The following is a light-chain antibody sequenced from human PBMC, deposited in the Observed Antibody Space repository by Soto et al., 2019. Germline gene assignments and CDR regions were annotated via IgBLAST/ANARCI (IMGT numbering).Light chain of an antibody. CDR1: QGIRDD. V-gene: IGKV1-6*01. J-gene: IGKJ4*01. CDR2: AAS. CDR3: QKTYVSPLT. Sequence: AIQMTQSPSSLSASVGDRVTITCRASQGIRDDLGWYQQKPGKPPKLLIYAASSLQSGVPSRFSGSGSGTDFTLTLRSLQPEDFATYYCQKTYVSPLTFGGGTKVEIK.